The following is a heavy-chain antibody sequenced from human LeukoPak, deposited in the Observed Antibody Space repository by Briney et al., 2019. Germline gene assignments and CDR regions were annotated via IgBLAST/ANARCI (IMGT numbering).Heavy chain of an antibody. CDR3: ARVKRTTVRGNWFDP. CDR2: IYHSGST. Sequence: SETLSLTCTVSGYSISSGYYWGWIRQPPGKGLEWIGSIYHSGSTNYNPSLKSRVTISVDTSKNQFSLKLSSVTAADTAVYYCARVKRTTVRGNWFDPWGQGTLVTVSS. V-gene: IGHV4-38-2*02. D-gene: IGHD4-11*01. CDR1: GYSISSGYY. J-gene: IGHJ5*02.